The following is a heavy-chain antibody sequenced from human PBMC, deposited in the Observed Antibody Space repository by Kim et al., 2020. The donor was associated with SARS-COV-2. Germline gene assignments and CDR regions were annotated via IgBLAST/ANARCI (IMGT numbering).Heavy chain of an antibody. J-gene: IGHJ6*02. CDR3: ASSPSSGWYQYYYYGMDV. V-gene: IGHV3-48*03. CDR1: GFTFSSYE. Sequence: GGSLRLSCAASGFTFSSYEMNWVRQAPGKGLEWVSYICSSGSTIYYADSVKGRFTISRDNAKNSLYLQMNSLRAEDTAVYYCASSPSSGWYQYYYYGMDVWGQGTTVTVSS. D-gene: IGHD6-19*01. CDR2: ICSSGSTI.